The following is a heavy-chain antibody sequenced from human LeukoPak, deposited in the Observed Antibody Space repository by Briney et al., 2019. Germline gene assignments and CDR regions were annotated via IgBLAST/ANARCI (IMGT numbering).Heavy chain of an antibody. J-gene: IGHJ6*02. V-gene: IGHV4-34*01. CDR3: ARRHVDTAPMDV. CDR1: GGSFSGYY. CDR2: INHSGST. Sequence: SETLSLTCAVYGGSFSGYYWSWIRQPPGKGLEWIGEINHSGSTNYNPSLKSRVTISVDTSKNQFSLKLSSVTAADTAVYYCARRHVDTAPMDVWGQGTTVTVSS. D-gene: IGHD5-18*01.